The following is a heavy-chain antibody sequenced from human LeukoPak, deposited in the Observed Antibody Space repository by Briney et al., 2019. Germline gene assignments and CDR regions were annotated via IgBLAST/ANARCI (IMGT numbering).Heavy chain of an antibody. J-gene: IGHJ3*02. CDR2: ISGSGGRT. Sequence: GGSLGLSCAASGFTFNSYAISWVRQAPGKGLEWISAISGSGGRTYHADSVKGRFTISRDNSKNTLYMQMNSLRAEDTAVYYCAKDDQVRYSSRLDIWGQGTMVTVSS. CDR1: GFTFNSYA. CDR3: AKDDQVRYSSRLDI. D-gene: IGHD6-13*01. V-gene: IGHV3-23*01.